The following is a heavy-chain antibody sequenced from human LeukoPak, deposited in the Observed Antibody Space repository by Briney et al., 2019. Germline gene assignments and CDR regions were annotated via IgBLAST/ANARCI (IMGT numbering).Heavy chain of an antibody. CDR3: ARDRRELELLYYYYYMDV. V-gene: IGHV3-30*01. Sequence: GWSLRLSCAASGFTFSSYAMHWVRQAPGKGLEWVAVISYDGSNKYYADSVKGRFTISRDNSKNTLYLQMNSLRAEDTAVYYCARDRRELELLYYYYYMDVWGKGTTVTVSS. CDR1: GFTFSSYA. J-gene: IGHJ6*03. D-gene: IGHD1-7*01. CDR2: ISYDGSNK.